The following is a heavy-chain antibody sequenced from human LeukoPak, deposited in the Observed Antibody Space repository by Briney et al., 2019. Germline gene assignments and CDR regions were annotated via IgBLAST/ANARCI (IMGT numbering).Heavy chain of an antibody. D-gene: IGHD3-22*01. J-gene: IGHJ6*03. CDR1: GGSISSGGYY. Sequence: SETLSLTCTVSGGSISSGGYYWSWIRQPPGKGLEWIGYIYHSGSTYYNPSLKSRVTISVDRSKNQFSLKLSSVTAADTAVYYCARTSGYYDSSGRNYYYYYMDVWGKGTTVTVSS. CDR2: IYHSGST. CDR3: ARTSGYYDSSGRNYYYYYMDV. V-gene: IGHV4-30-2*01.